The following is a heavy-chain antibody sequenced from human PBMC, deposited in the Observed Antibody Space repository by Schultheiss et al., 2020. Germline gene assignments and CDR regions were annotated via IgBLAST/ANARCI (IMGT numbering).Heavy chain of an antibody. CDR2: IYYNGNT. Sequence: SETLSLTCTVSGASISSSSYYWGWVRQPPGKGLEWIGSIYYNGNTYYNPSLKSRVTISVDTSKSQFSLKLSSVTAADTAVYYCARSSPNHSHFDYWGQGTLVTVSS. J-gene: IGHJ4*02. CDR3: ARSSPNHSHFDY. D-gene: IGHD6-13*01. CDR1: GASISSSSYY. V-gene: IGHV4-39*01.